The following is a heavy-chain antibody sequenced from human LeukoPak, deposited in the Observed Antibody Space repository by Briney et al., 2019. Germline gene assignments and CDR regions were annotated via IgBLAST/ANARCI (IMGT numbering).Heavy chain of an antibody. CDR2: ISYDGSNK. D-gene: IGHD1-26*01. CDR1: GFTFSSYG. J-gene: IGHJ1*01. V-gene: IGHV3-30*18. CDR3: AKAGFDHYRAQYFQH. Sequence: QTGGSLRLSCAASGFTFSSYGMHWVRQAPGEGLEWVAVISYDGSNKYYADSVKGRFTISRDNSKNTLYLQMNSLRAEDTAVYYCAKAGFDHYRAQYFQHWGQGTLVTVSS.